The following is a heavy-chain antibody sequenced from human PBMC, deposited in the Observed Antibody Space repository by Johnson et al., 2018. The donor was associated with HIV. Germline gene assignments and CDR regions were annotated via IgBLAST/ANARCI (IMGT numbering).Heavy chain of an antibody. CDR1: GFTVSSNY. J-gene: IGHJ3*02. CDR3: ARACRDGYTCDAFDI. V-gene: IGHV3-66*01. D-gene: IGHD5-24*01. CDR2: IFSGGST. Sequence: VQLVESGGGLVQPGGSLRLSCAASGFTVSSNYMSWVRQAPGKGLEWVSVIFSGGSTYYADSVNGRFTISRDNSKNTLYLQMNSLRAEDTALYYCARACRDGYTCDAFDIWGQGTKVTVSS.